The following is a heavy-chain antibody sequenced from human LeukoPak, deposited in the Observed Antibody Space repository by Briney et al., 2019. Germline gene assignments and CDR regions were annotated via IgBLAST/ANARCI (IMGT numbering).Heavy chain of an antibody. CDR1: GYTFLNHG. J-gene: IGHJ5*02. V-gene: IGHV1-18*01. D-gene: IGHD3-22*01. CDR2: ISPYNGNT. CDR3: ARDNDYYDSPNH. Sequence: ASVKVSCKASGYTFLNHGITWVRQAPGQGLEWMGWISPYNGNTNCAQKFQGRVTMTTDTSTSTAYMELRSLRSDDTAMYYCARDNDYYDSPNHWGQGTLVTVSS.